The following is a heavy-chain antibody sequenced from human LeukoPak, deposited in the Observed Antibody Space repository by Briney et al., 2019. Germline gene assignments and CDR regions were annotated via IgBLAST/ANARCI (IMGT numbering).Heavy chain of an antibody. CDR1: GFTFSSYG. CDR2: IGASGEKT. D-gene: IGHD6-13*01. CDR3: AKAPAGPEYSSSWKFGYNWFDP. Sequence: GGSLRLSCAASGFTFSSYGMSWVRQAPGKGLEWVSGIGASGEKTYYADSVKGRFTISRDNPKNTLYLELNSLRVEDTAIYYCAKAPAGPEYSSSWKFGYNWFDPWGQGTLVTVSS. J-gene: IGHJ5*02. V-gene: IGHV3-23*01.